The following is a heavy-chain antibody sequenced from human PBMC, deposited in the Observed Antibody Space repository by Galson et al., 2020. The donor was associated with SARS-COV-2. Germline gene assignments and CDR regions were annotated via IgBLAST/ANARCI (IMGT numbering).Heavy chain of an antibody. CDR2: ISGSGDKT. Sequence: GGSLRLSCAASGFTFSSYAMSWVRQAPGKGLEWVSAISGSGDKTYYADSVKGRFTISRDNSKNTLYLQMNRLRAEDTAVYYCAKYSPGSYYYYGIDVWGQGTTVTVSS. CDR1: GFTFSSYA. V-gene: IGHV3-23*01. CDR3: AKYSPGSYYYYGIDV. D-gene: IGHD6-13*01. J-gene: IGHJ6*02.